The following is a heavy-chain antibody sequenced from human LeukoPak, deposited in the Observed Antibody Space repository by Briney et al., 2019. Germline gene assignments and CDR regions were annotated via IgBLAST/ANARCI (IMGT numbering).Heavy chain of an antibody. CDR1: GGPISSGGYY. D-gene: IGHD7-27*01. CDR2: IYYSGST. J-gene: IGHJ6*03. Sequence: SQTLSLTCTVSGGPISSGGYYWSWIRQHPGKGLEWIGYIYYSGSTYYNPSLKSRVTISVDTSKNQFSLKLSSVTAADTAVYYCARDRKRGLLGYYYYMDVWGKGTTVTVSS. CDR3: ARDRKRGLLGYYYYMDV. V-gene: IGHV4-31*03.